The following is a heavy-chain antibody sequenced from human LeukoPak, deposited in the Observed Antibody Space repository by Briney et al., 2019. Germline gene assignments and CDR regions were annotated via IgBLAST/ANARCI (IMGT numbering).Heavy chain of an antibody. D-gene: IGHD3-10*01. CDR3: AKGTGSGSYGIDY. CDR2: ISWNSGSI. Sequence: PGGSLRLSCAASGFTFDDYAMHWVRQAPGKGLEWVSGISWNSGSIGYADSVKGRFTISRDNAKNSLYLQMNSLRAKDTALYYCAKGTGSGSYGIDYWGQGTLVTVSS. V-gene: IGHV3-9*01. J-gene: IGHJ4*02. CDR1: GFTFDDYA.